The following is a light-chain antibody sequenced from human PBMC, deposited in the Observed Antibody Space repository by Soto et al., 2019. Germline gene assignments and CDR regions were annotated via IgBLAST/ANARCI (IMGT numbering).Light chain of an antibody. CDR1: QSISTY. CDR3: QQSYSTPPGT. J-gene: IGKJ1*01. V-gene: IGKV1-39*01. CDR2: PTS. Sequence: DIQMTQSPSALSASVGDRVTSTCRASQSISTYLICYQQKPGKAPTLLIYPTSSLQFGVTSRFSGSGSGTEFTLTISSLLPADFATYYCQQSYSTPPGTFGQGTKVEIK.